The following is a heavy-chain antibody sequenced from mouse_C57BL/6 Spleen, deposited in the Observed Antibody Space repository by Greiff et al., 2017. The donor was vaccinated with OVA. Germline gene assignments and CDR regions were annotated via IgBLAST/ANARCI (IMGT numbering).Heavy chain of an antibody. D-gene: IGHD4-1*01. J-gene: IGHJ2*01. Sequence: VQLQQSGAELVKPGASVKLSCKASGYTFTSYWMQWVKQRPGQGLEWIGEIDPSDSYTNYNQKFKGKATLTVDTSSSTAYMQLSSLTSEDSAVYYCARRGWDDYWGQGTTLTVSS. V-gene: IGHV1-50*01. CDR1: GYTFTSYW. CDR3: ARRGWDDY. CDR2: IDPSDSYT.